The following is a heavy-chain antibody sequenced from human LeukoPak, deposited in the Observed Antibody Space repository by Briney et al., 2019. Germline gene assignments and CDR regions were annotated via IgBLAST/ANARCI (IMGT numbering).Heavy chain of an antibody. CDR3: ARVEFRAGTNYRNPNWFDP. V-gene: IGHV6-1*01. CDR1: GDSVSSNSAA. J-gene: IGHJ5*02. D-gene: IGHD1-14*01. Sequence: SQTLSLTCAISGDSVSSNSAAWNWIRQSPSRGLEWLGRTYYRSKWYNDYAVSVKSRITINPDTSKNQFSLQLNSVTPEDTAVYYCARVEFRAGTNYRNPNWFDPWGQGTLVTVSS. CDR2: TYYRSKWYN.